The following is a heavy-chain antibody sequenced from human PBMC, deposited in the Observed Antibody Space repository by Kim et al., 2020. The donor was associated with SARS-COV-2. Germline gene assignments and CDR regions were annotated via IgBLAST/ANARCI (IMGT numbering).Heavy chain of an antibody. Sequence: GGSLRLSCAASGVSFNSSAMNWVRQAPGKGLEWVAIITFDGRNKAYADSVEGRFTISRDNSKSTLHLQMNSLRVEDTAVYYCARGKYHGEVSLCDYYNGMDVWGQGTTLTVSS. CDR1: GVSFNSSA. CDR3: ARGKYHGEVSLCDYYNGMDV. D-gene: IGHD3-10*01. CDR2: ITFDGRNK. V-gene: IGHV3-30-3*01. J-gene: IGHJ6*02.